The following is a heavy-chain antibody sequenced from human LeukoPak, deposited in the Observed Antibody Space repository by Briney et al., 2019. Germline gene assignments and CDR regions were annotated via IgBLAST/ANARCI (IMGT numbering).Heavy chain of an antibody. CDR3: AKDCGYSGYGTVGYYYYYYGMDV. D-gene: IGHD5-12*01. J-gene: IGHJ6*02. CDR1: GFAFSSYG. V-gene: IGHV3-30*18. CDR2: ISYDGSNK. Sequence: PGGSLRLSCAASGFAFSSYGLHWVRQAPGKGLEWVAVISYDGSNKYYADSVKGRFTISRDNSKNTLYLQMNSLRAEDTAVYYCAKDCGYSGYGTVGYYYYYYGMDVWGQGTTVTVSS.